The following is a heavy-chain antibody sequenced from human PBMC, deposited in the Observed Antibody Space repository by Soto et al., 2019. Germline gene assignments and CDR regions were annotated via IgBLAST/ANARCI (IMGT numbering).Heavy chain of an antibody. CDR3: ARIWRYKWFDP. Sequence: SETLSLTCIVSGDSISSYYWNWIRQPPGRGLEWIGYIYYSGSTNYNPSLKSRVTISVDTSKNQFSLKLSSVTAADTAVYYCARIWRYKWFDPWGQGTQVTVSS. V-gene: IGHV4-59*08. J-gene: IGHJ5*02. CDR2: IYYSGST. D-gene: IGHD3-10*01. CDR1: GDSISSYY.